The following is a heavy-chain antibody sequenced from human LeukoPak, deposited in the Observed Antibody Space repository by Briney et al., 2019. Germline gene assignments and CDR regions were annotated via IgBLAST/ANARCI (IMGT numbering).Heavy chain of an antibody. CDR1: GYSISSGYY. V-gene: IGHV4-38-2*02. CDR3: ARETSQKGAHYMDV. J-gene: IGHJ6*03. D-gene: IGHD3-16*01. Sequence: PSETLSLTCTVPGYSISSGYYWGWIRQPPGKGLEWIGSIYHSGRTFYNPSLKSRVTISVDTSKNQFSLKLTSVTAADTAVYYCARETSQKGAHYMDVWGKGTTITISS. CDR2: IYHSGRT.